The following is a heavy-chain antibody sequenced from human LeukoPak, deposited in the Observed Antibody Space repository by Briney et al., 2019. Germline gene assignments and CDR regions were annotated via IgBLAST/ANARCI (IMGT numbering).Heavy chain of an antibody. V-gene: IGHV4-39*01. D-gene: IGHD2-21*02. CDR2: VYYSGNT. CDR3: ASLSCGADCYIPSDGFDI. CDR1: GDSITSSKYY. J-gene: IGHJ3*02. Sequence: SETLSLTCAVSGDSITSSKYYWGWIRQPPGKGLEWIGSVYYSGNTYYNPSLKSRVTISVDTSKNQSSLKLSSVTAADTAVYYCASLSCGADCYIPSDGFDIWGQGTMVSVSS.